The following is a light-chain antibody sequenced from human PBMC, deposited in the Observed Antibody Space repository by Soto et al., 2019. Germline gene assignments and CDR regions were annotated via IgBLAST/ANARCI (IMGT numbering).Light chain of an antibody. CDR2: SAS. CDR3: QQYGSSPPIT. J-gene: IGKJ5*01. Sequence: EIVFTHSPRTLSFSPGETGTPSSRAIQHLGTLYLAWFQQKSGQAPRLLIYSASRRATGIPDRFTGSGSGTDFTLTINRVEPEDFAVYFCQQYGSSPPITFGQGTRLEIK. CDR1: QHLGTLY. V-gene: IGKV3-20*01.